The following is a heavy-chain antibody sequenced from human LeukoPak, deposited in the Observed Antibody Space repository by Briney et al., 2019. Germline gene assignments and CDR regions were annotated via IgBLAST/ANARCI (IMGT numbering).Heavy chain of an antibody. Sequence: PGGSLRLSCAASTFTFSTYAMSWVRQAPGKGLEWVSAVSGSGGTTYYADSVKGRFTISRDNSQNTLYLQMNSLRAEDAAVYYCARDAELGGSCSDYWGQGTLVTVSS. CDR1: TFTFSTYA. V-gene: IGHV3-23*01. CDR3: ARDAELGGSCSDY. CDR2: VSGSGGTT. D-gene: IGHD2-15*01. J-gene: IGHJ4*02.